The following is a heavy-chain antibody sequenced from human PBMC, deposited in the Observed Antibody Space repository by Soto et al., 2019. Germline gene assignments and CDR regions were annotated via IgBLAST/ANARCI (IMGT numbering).Heavy chain of an antibody. CDR2: ISSSGSTI. D-gene: IGHD3-3*01. CDR1: GFTFSDYY. Sequence: LRLSCAASGFTFSDYYMSWIRQAPGKGLEWVSYISSSGSTIYYADSVKGRFTISRDNAKNSLYLQMNSLRAEDTAVYYCARGGITIFGVVTRANWFDPWGQGTLVTVSS. CDR3: ARGGITIFGVVTRANWFDP. V-gene: IGHV3-11*01. J-gene: IGHJ5*02.